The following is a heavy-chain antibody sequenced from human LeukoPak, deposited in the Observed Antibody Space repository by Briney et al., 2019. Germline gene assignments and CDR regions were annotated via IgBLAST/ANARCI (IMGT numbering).Heavy chain of an antibody. D-gene: IGHD5-18*01. CDR2: ISSSSSII. J-gene: IGHJ4*02. CDR1: GFTFSSYS. CDR3: ARARGYSYGYSDY. V-gene: IGHV3-48*01. Sequence: PGGSLRLSCAASGFTFSSYSMNWVRQAPGKGLEWVSYISSSSSIIDYADSVKGRFTISRDNAKNSLYLQMNSLRAEDTTVYYCARARGYSYGYSDYWGQGTLVTVSS.